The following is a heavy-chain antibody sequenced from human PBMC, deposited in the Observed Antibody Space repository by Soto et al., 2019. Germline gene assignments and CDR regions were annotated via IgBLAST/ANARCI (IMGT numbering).Heavy chain of an antibody. CDR3: ASLHGARFDP. CDR1: GGSISTNY. Sequence: QVQLQESGPGLVKPSETLSLTCTVSGGSISTNYWSWIRQPPGKGLEWTGYISSSGYTNYNASLKSPITTPIDTSKNQFSLHLTSVTAADTAVYYCASLHGARFDPWGQGTLVTVSS. CDR2: ISSSGYT. V-gene: IGHV4-4*08. D-gene: IGHD4-17*01. J-gene: IGHJ5*02.